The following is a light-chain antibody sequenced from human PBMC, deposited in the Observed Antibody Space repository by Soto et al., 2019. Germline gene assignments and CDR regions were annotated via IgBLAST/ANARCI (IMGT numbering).Light chain of an antibody. V-gene: IGKV1-9*01. Sequence: DIQLTQSPSFLSXSVGDRXTXTXRASXGINSYLTWNQQKPGKAPKLLIYAASTLQSGVPSRFSGSGSGTEFTLTISSLQPEDFATYYCQQLNSYPLTFGGGTKVDIK. CDR3: QQLNSYPLT. CDR1: XGINSY. CDR2: AAS. J-gene: IGKJ4*01.